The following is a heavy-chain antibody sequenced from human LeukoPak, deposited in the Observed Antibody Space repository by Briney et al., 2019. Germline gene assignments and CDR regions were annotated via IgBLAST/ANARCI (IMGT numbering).Heavy chain of an antibody. J-gene: IGHJ2*01. CDR2: IIPIFGTA. CDR1: GGSFNGYA. CDR3: ARSQPLAYFDL. V-gene: IGHV1-69*06. Sequence: SVKVSCKPSGGSFNGYAISWVRQAAGQGLEWMGGIIPIFGTANYAQKFQGRVTITADKSTNTAYMELSSLRSEDTAVYYCARSQPLAYFDLWGRGTLVTVSS.